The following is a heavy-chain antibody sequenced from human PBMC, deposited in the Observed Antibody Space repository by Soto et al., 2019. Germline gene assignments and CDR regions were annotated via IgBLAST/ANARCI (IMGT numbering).Heavy chain of an antibody. CDR1: GFTFSSYG. D-gene: IGHD3-9*01. V-gene: IGHV3-33*01. CDR3: ARAPKTGTYGMDV. Sequence: PGGSLRLSCAASGFTFSSYGMHWVRQAPGKGLEWVAVIWYDGSNKYYADSVKGRFTISRDNSKNTLYLQMNSLRAEDTAVYYCARAPKTGTYGMDVWGQGTTVTVSS. J-gene: IGHJ6*02. CDR2: IWYDGSNK.